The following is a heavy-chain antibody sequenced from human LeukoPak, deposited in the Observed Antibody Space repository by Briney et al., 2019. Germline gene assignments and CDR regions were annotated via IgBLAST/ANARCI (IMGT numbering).Heavy chain of an antibody. D-gene: IGHD6-13*01. CDR3: ALTAVIAAAGTLTPDY. CDR2: IYHRGST. J-gene: IGHJ4*02. CDR1: GYFISSGYY. V-gene: IGHV4-38-2*01. Sequence: SETLSLTCAVSGYFISSGYYWGWIRQPPGKGLEGSGRIYHRGSTYYNPPLNSRVTISVDTSKNQFYLKLSSVTAADTAAYYCALTAVIAAAGTLTPDYWGQGTLVTVSS.